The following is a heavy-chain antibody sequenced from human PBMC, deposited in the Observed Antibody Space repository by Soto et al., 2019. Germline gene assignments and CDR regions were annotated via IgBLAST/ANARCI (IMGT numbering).Heavy chain of an antibody. CDR3: ARMDGDYNDYGLDV. Sequence: QVTLKKSGPVLVKPTETLTLTCSVSGFSLTNGRMGVSWIRQPPGKALEWLAHFFSDAERSYSTSMQSRLNMYKDSSGSQVVLTMTNMAPADTATYFCARMDGDYNDYGLDVWGHGIAVTVSS. D-gene: IGHD4-17*01. J-gene: IGHJ6*02. V-gene: IGHV2-26*01. CDR2: FFSDAER. CDR1: GFSLTNGRMG.